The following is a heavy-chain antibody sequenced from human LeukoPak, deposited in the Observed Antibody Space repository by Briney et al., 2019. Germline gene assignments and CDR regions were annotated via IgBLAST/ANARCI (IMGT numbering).Heavy chain of an antibody. CDR2: IYYSGST. CDR1: GGSISSHY. V-gene: IGHV4-59*11. Sequence: SETLSLTCTVSGGSISSHYWSWIRQPAGKGLEWIGYIYYSGSTNYNPSLKSRVTISVDTSKNQFSLKLSSVIAADTAVYYCASVTTVTKSSRYFDLWGRGTLVTVSS. J-gene: IGHJ2*01. CDR3: ASVTTVTKSSRYFDL. D-gene: IGHD4-11*01.